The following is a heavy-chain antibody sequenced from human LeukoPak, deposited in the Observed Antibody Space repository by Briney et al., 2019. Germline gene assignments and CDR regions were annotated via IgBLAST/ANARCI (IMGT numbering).Heavy chain of an antibody. D-gene: IGHD6-19*01. CDR1: GGTFSSYA. CDR2: IIPILGIA. Sequence: SVKVSCKASGGTFSSYAISWVRQAPGQGLEWMGRIIPILGIANYAQKFQGRVTITADKSTSTAYMELSSLRSDDTAVYYCATQATSGWHFSWGQGTLVTVSS. J-gene: IGHJ5*02. V-gene: IGHV1-69*04. CDR3: ATQATSGWHFS.